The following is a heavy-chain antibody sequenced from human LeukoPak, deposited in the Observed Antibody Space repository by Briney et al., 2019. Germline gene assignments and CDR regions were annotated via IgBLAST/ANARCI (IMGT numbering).Heavy chain of an antibody. CDR2: IYYSGST. Sequence: SETLSLTCTVSGGSISSSNYYWGWIRRPPGKGLEWIGSIYYSGSTYYHPSLKSRVTISVDTSKNQFCLKLRSVTAADTAVYYCARDGGFGESLFFDYWGQGTLVTVSS. CDR3: ARDGGFGESLFFDY. D-gene: IGHD3-10*01. V-gene: IGHV4-39*02. CDR1: GGSISSSNYY. J-gene: IGHJ4*02.